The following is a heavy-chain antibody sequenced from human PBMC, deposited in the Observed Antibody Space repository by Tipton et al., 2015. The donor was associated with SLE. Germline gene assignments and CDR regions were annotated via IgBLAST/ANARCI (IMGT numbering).Heavy chain of an antibody. Sequence: TLSLTCTVSGYSIISRYSWGWIRQPPGKGLEWIGRKFYSGSAFYNPSLKSRVTISVDTSKNQFSLKLTSVTAADTAVYYCARRSIAARADAFDIWGQGTMVTVSS. V-gene: IGHV4-38-2*02. CDR1: GYSIISRYS. CDR3: ARRSIAARADAFDI. J-gene: IGHJ3*02. D-gene: IGHD6-6*01. CDR2: KFYSGSA.